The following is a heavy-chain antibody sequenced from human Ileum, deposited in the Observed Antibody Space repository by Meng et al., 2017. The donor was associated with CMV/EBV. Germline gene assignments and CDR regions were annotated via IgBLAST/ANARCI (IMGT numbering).Heavy chain of an antibody. Sequence: ASVKVSCKASGYTFIDYYIHWVRQAPGQGLEWMGWINPNGGATNSAQKFQGRVTLSRDTSINTVYMEMTSLTFDDTAVYYCASAPMTTVTMGDFWGQGMLVTVSS. CDR1: GYTFIDYY. CDR2: INPNGGAT. D-gene: IGHD4-11*01. CDR3: ASAPMTTVTMGDF. J-gene: IGHJ4*02. V-gene: IGHV1-2*02.